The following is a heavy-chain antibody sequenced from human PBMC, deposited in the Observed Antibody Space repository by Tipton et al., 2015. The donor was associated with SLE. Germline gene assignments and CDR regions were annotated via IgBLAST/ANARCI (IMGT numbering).Heavy chain of an antibody. D-gene: IGHD2/OR15-2a*01. V-gene: IGHV3-11*01. J-gene: IGHJ4*02. CDR1: GFILRDYY. Sequence: SLRLSCAASGFILRDYYMSWIRQAPGKGLEWVSYISSTGNTIYADSVKGRFTLSRDNAENSLSVHMNSLRAEDTAVYYCARGEVPFSYFDYWGQGTLVTVSS. CDR3: ARGEVPFSYFDY. CDR2: ISSTGNTI.